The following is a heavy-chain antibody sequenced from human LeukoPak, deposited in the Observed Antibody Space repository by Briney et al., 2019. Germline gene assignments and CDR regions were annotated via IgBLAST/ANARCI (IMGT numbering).Heavy chain of an antibody. CDR1: GFTFSSYA. CDR2: ISGSGGST. CDR3: AKGFVSSTSCYFDY. D-gene: IGHD2-2*01. Sequence: GGSLRLSCAASGFTFSSYAMSWVRQAPGKGLEWVSAISGSGGSTYYADSVKGRFTISRDNSKNTLYLQMNSLSAEDTAVYYCAKGFVSSTSCYFDYWGQGTLVTVSS. J-gene: IGHJ4*02. V-gene: IGHV3-23*01.